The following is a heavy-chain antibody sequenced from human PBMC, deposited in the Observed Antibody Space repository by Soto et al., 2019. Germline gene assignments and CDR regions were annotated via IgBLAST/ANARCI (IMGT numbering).Heavy chain of an antibody. D-gene: IGHD3-3*01. J-gene: IGHJ4*02. Sequence: QVQLVQSGAEEKKPGASVKLSCKASGYTFTSFSMHWVRQAPGQRLEWMGWINAGNANTKYSQKFQDRVTITRDTSARTVYMELSSLRSEDTAVYYCSRDDYFLGGDYWGQGTLVTVSS. CDR2: INAGNANT. V-gene: IGHV1-3*05. CDR3: SRDDYFLGGDY. CDR1: GYTFTSFS.